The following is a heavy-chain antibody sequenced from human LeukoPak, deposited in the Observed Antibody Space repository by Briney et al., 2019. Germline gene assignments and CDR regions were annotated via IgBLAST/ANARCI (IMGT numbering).Heavy chain of an antibody. J-gene: IGHJ4*02. Sequence: PGGSLRLSCAASRFTFSNDAMSWVRRAPGKGLEWVSAISGSGGSTFYADSVKGRFTISRDNSKNTLYLQMNSLRAEDTAVYYCARAVYSGSSTWGQGTLVTVSS. D-gene: IGHD1-26*01. CDR1: RFTFSNDA. CDR2: ISGSGGST. V-gene: IGHV3-23*01. CDR3: ARAVYSGSST.